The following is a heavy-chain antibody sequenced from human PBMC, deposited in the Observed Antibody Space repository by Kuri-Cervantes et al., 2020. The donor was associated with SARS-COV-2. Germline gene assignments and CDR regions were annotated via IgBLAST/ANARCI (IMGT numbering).Heavy chain of an antibody. CDR1: GFTFSSYG. J-gene: IGHJ4*02. CDR2: ISSSSSYI. D-gene: IGHD7-27*01. V-gene: IGHV3-21*01. CDR3: ARDLTGDRDY. Sequence: GESLKISCAASGFTFSSYGMHWVRQAPGKGLEWVSSISSSSSYIYYADSVEGRFTISRDNAKNTLYLQMNSLRAEDTAIYYCARDLTGDRDYWGRGTLVTGSS.